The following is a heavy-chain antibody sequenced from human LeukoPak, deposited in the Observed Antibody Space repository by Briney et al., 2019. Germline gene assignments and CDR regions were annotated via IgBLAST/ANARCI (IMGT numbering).Heavy chain of an antibody. J-gene: IGHJ5*02. V-gene: IGHV3-23*01. CDR2: ISDSGGDIT. D-gene: IGHD3-10*01. CDR3: APRGVEAA. CDR1: GFTFRRYG. Sequence: PGGSLRLSCAASGFTFRRYGMTWVRQAPGKGLEWVSAISDSGGDITSYAASVKGRFTISRDNSKNTLYLQMNSLRAEDTAIYYCAPRGVEAAWGQGALVTVSS.